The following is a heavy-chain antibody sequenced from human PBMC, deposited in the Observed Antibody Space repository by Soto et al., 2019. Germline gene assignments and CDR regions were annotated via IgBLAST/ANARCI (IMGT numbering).Heavy chain of an antibody. Sequence: EVQLVESGGDLVQPGGSLRLSCVASGFTFNTYWMSWVRQAPGKGLEWVANIKEDGSDKYYVDSVKGRFTISRDNAKNLLYLQMNSPGAGDTAMYYCAKFTRGSSGDYWGQGTLVTVSS. CDR2: IKEDGSDK. J-gene: IGHJ4*02. V-gene: IGHV3-7*01. D-gene: IGHD6-25*01. CDR1: GFTFNTYW. CDR3: AKFTRGSSGDY.